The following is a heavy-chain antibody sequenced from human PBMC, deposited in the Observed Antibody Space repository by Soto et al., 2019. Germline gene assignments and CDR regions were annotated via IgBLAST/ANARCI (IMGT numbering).Heavy chain of an antibody. D-gene: IGHD6-13*01. V-gene: IGHV3-23*01. J-gene: IGHJ6*02. CDR3: AKGGIAAASRTYGMDV. CDR1: GFTFSSYA. CDR2: ISGSGGST. Sequence: EVQLLESGGGLVQPGGSLRLSCAASGFTFSSYAMSWVRQAPGKGLEWVSAISGSGGSTYYADSVKGRFTISRDNSKNTRYLQMNSLRAEDTAVYYCAKGGIAAASRTYGMDVWGQGTTVTVSS.